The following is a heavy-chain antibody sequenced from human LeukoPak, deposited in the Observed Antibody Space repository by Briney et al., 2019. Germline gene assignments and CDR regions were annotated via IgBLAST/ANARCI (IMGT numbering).Heavy chain of an antibody. CDR2: INHSGST. CDR1: GGSFSGYY. J-gene: IGHJ4*02. D-gene: IGHD2-2*01. V-gene: IGHV4-34*01. Sequence: PSETLSLTCAVYGGSFSGYYWSWLRQPPGKGLEWIGEINHSGSTNYNPSLKSRVTISVDTSKNQFSLKLSSVTAADTAVYYCARAYCSSTSCYPYYFDYWGQGTLVTVSS. CDR3: ARAYCSSTSCYPYYFDY.